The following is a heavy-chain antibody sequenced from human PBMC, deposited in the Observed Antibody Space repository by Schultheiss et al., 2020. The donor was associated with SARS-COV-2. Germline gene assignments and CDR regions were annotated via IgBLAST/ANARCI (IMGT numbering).Heavy chain of an antibody. J-gene: IGHJ4*02. V-gene: IGHV4-34*01. Sequence: SETLSLTCAVYGGSFSGYYWSWIRQPPGKGLEWIGEIYHSGSTNFNPSLRSRVTISVDTSKKQFSLNLNSVTAADTAVYYCARGSEGYFDYWGQGTLVTVSS. CDR1: GGSFSGYY. CDR2: IYHSGST. CDR3: ARGSEGYFDY.